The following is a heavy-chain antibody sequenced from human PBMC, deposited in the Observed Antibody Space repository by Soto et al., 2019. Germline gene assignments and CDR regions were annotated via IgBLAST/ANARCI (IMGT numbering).Heavy chain of an antibody. D-gene: IGHD3-3*01. J-gene: IGHJ6*02. CDR3: ARDLKYYDFWSGSDDPRQSNYGMDV. CDR2: IYYSGST. CDR1: GGSISSGGYY. Sequence: SETLSLTCTVSGGSISSGGYYWSWIRQHPGKGLEWIGYIYYSGSTYYNPSLKSRVTISVDTSKNQFSLKLSSVTAADTAVYYCARDLKYYDFWSGSDDPRQSNYGMDVWGQGTTVTVSS. V-gene: IGHV4-31*03.